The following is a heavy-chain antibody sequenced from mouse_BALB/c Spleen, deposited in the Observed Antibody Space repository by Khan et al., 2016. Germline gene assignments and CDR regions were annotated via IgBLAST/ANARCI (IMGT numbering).Heavy chain of an antibody. Sequence: EVQLVESGPGLVKPSQSLSLTCTVTGYSITSDYAWNWIRQFPGNKLEWMGYISYSGSTSYNPSLKSRISITRDTSKNQFFLQLNSVTTEDTATYYCARRRDYYGSSLYWYFDVWGAGTTVTVSS. D-gene: IGHD1-1*01. CDR2: ISYSGST. CDR3: ARRRDYYGSSLYWYFDV. J-gene: IGHJ1*01. V-gene: IGHV3-2*02. CDR1: GYSITSDYA.